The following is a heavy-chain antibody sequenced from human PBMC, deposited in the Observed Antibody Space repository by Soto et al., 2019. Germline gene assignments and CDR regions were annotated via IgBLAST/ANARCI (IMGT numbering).Heavy chain of an antibody. CDR1: GGSISSSSYY. CDR2: IYYSGST. Sequence: QLQLQESGPGLVKPSETLSLTCTVSGGSISSSSYYWGWIRQPPGKGLEWIGSIYYSGSTYYNPSLKSRVTRSVDTSKNQFSLKLSSVTAADTAVYYCARHRDCSSTSCDHGLAVATVDYWGQGTLVTVSS. V-gene: IGHV4-39*01. CDR3: ARHRDCSSTSCDHGLAVATVDY. D-gene: IGHD2-2*01. J-gene: IGHJ4*02.